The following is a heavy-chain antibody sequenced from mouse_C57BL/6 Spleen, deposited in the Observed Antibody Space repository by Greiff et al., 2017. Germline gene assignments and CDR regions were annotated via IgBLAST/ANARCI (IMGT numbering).Heavy chain of an antibody. CDR3: ASSSLYFDY. V-gene: IGHV1-26*01. CDR1: GYTFTDYY. D-gene: IGHD1-1*01. CDR2: INPNNGGT. J-gene: IGHJ2*01. Sequence: VQLQQSGPELVKPGASVKISCKASGYTFTDYYMNWVKQSHGKSLEWIGDINPNNGGTSYNQKFKGKATLTVDKSSSTAYMELRSLTSEDSAVYYCASSSLYFDYWGQGTTLTVSS.